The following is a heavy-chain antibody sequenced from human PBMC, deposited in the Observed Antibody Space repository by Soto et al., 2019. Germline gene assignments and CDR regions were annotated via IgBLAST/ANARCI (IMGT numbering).Heavy chain of an antibody. Sequence: ASVKVSCKASGYTFTSYGISWVRRAPGQGLEWMGWISAYNGNTNYAQKLQGRVTMTTDTSTSTAYMELRSLRSDDTAVYYCARDPIDIVVVPAAPFDYWGQGTPVTVSS. D-gene: IGHD2-2*01. CDR3: ARDPIDIVVVPAAPFDY. V-gene: IGHV1-18*01. J-gene: IGHJ4*02. CDR1: GYTFTSYG. CDR2: ISAYNGNT.